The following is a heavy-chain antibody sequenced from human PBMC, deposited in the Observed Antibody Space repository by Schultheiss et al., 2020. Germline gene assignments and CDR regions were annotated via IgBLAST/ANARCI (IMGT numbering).Heavy chain of an antibody. D-gene: IGHD3-22*01. Sequence: SETLSLTCAVYGGSFSGYYWSWIRQPPGKGLEWIGYIYYSGSTYYNPSLKSLVTISVDTSKNQFSLKLSSVTAADTAVYYCARDSYYYDSSGYSSYFDYWGQGTLVTVSS. CDR2: IYYSGST. CDR3: ARDSYYYDSSGYSSYFDY. V-gene: IGHV4-59*12. CDR1: GGSFSGYY. J-gene: IGHJ4*02.